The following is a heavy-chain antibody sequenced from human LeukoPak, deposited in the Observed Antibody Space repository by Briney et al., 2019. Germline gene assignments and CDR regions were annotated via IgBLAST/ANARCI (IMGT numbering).Heavy chain of an antibody. Sequence: GGSLRLSCAASGFTFSSYAMSWVRQAPGKGLEWVSAISGSGGSTYYADSVKGRFTISRDNSKNTLYLQMNSLRAEDTAVYYRAKSSPSRITMVRGVIPYFDYWGQGTLVTVSS. J-gene: IGHJ4*02. CDR1: GFTFSSYA. V-gene: IGHV3-23*01. CDR2: ISGSGGST. CDR3: AKSSPSRITMVRGVIPYFDY. D-gene: IGHD3-10*01.